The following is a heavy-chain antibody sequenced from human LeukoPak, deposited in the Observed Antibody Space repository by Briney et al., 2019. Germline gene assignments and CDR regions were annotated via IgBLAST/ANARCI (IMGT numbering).Heavy chain of an antibody. CDR2: IYSGGST. V-gene: IGHV3-23*03. CDR3: AKSFYQLLSSGGFDY. J-gene: IGHJ4*02. D-gene: IGHD2-2*01. CDR1: GFTFSSYA. Sequence: GGSLRLSCAASGFTFSSYAMSWVRQAPGKGLEWVSVIYSGGSTYYADSVKGRFTISRDNSKNTLYLQMNSLRAEDTAVYYCAKSFYQLLSSGGFDYWGQGTLVTVSS.